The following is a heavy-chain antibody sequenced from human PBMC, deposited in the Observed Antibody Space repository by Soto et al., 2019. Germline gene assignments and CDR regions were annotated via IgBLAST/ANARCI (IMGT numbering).Heavy chain of an antibody. CDR3: ARGGYYDSSGYYGY. Sequence: TSETLSLTCTVSGGSISSYYWSWIRQPPGKGLKWIGYIYYSGSTYYNPSLKSRVTISVDTSKNQFSLKLSSVTAADTAVYYCARGGYYDSSGYYGYWGQGTLVTAPQ. CDR1: GGSISSYY. CDR2: IYYSGST. V-gene: IGHV4-59*12. J-gene: IGHJ4*02. D-gene: IGHD3-22*01.